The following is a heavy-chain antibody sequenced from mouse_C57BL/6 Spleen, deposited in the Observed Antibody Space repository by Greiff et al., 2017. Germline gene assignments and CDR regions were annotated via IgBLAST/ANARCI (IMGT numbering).Heavy chain of an antibody. V-gene: IGHV3-6*01. J-gene: IGHJ4*01. D-gene: IGHD4-1*01. CDR3: ARVDWDDYAMDY. CDR1: GYSITSGYY. CDR2: ISYDGSN. Sequence: EVQLQESGPGLVKPSQSLSLTCSVTGYSITSGYYWNWIRQFPGNKLEWMGYISYDGSNNYNPSLKNRISITRDTSKNQFFLKLNSVTTEDTATYYCARVDWDDYAMDYWGQGTSVTVSS.